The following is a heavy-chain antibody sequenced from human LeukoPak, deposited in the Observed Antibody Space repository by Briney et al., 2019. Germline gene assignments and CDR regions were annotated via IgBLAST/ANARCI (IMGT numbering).Heavy chain of an antibody. D-gene: IGHD6-19*01. J-gene: IGHJ5*02. CDR3: ARAPHSSGWYDDWFDP. CDR1: GFTFSSYW. CDR2: ISYDGSNK. Sequence: GGSLRLSCAASGFTFSSYWMSWVRQAPGKGLEWVAVISYDGSNKYYADSVKGRLTISRDNSKNTLYLQMNSLRAEDTAVYYCARAPHSSGWYDDWFDPWGQGTLVTVSS. V-gene: IGHV3-30*03.